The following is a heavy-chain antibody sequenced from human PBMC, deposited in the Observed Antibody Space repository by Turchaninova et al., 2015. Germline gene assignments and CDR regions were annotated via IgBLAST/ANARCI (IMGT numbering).Heavy chain of an antibody. V-gene: IGHV3-53*01. Sequence: TVSSNHVTWVRQAPGKGLEWVSVMYNDGRTYDADSVKGRFTISRDNTKNTVYLQMKTLRAEDTAVYHCARVRVGGGESGFHHFYYYIDVWGRGTKVTVSS. CDR3: ARVRVGGGESGFHHFYYYIDV. D-gene: IGHD3-16*01. CDR1: TVSSNH. CDR2: MYNDGRT. J-gene: IGHJ6*03.